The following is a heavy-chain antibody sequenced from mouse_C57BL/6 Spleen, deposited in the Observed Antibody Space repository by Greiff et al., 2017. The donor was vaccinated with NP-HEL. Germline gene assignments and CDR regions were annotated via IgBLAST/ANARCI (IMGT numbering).Heavy chain of an antibody. D-gene: IGHD2-4*01. CDR1: GFTFSSYG. CDR2: ISSGGSYT. CDR3: ARPSTMITKAFAY. Sequence: EVKLVESGGDLVKPGGSLKLSCAASGFTFSSYGMSWVRQTPDKRLEWVATISSGGSYTYYPDSVKGRFTISRDNAKNTLYLQMSSLKSEDTAMYYCARPSTMITKAFAYWGQGTLVTVSA. J-gene: IGHJ3*01. V-gene: IGHV5-6*01.